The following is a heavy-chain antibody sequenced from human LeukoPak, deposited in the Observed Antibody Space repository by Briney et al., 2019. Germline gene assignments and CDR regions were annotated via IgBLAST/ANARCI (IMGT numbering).Heavy chain of an antibody. CDR1: GDSISTGGYY. J-gene: IGHJ6*02. V-gene: IGHV4-31*11. D-gene: IGHD2-2*01. CDR3: ARVIVVVPIGVYHYYAMDV. Sequence: PSETLSLTCGVSGDSISTGGYYWAWIRQHRERGLEWIGYIYYSGSTHYNPSLQSRVTISVDTSKNQFSLNLNSVTAADTAVYYCARVIVVVPIGVYHYYAMDVWGQGTTVTVSS. CDR2: IYYSGST.